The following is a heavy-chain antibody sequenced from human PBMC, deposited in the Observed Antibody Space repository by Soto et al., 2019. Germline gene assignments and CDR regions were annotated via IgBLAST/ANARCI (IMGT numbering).Heavy chain of an antibody. CDR1: GFTFSSYW. D-gene: IGHD2-15*01. V-gene: IGHV3-74*01. CDR3: VGTSLVVAAATREDY. Sequence: GGSLRLSCAASGFTFSSYWMHWVRQAPGKGLVWVSRINSDGSSTSYADSVKGRFTISRDNAKSTLYLQMNSLRAEDTAVYYCVGTSLVVAAATREDYWGQGTLVTVSS. CDR2: INSDGSST. J-gene: IGHJ4*02.